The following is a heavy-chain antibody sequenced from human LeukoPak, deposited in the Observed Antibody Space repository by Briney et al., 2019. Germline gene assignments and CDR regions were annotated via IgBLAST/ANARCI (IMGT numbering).Heavy chain of an antibody. CDR2: INSNNGDT. D-gene: IGHD3/OR15-3a*01. CDR3: ASVDSGTAYLRYDY. CDR1: GYPFTGYY. V-gene: IGHV1-2*02. Sequence: ASVKVSCKASGYPFTGYYIHWVRQAPGQGLEWMGWINSNNGDTDYAQKFQGRVTMTRDTSITTVYMELSRLRSDDTAIYYCASVDSGTAYLRYDYWGQGTLVTVSS. J-gene: IGHJ4*02.